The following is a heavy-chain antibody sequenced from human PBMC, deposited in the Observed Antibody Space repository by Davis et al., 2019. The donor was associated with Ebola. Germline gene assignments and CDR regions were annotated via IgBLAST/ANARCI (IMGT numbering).Heavy chain of an antibody. D-gene: IGHD1-26*01. CDR1: GGSFSGYY. J-gene: IGHJ4*02. V-gene: IGHV4-34*09. CDR3: ARTSLGTTTAYFDY. CDR2: IYYSGDT. Sequence: SETLSLTCAVYGGSFSGYYWSWIRQPPGKGLECIGYIYYSGDTYYNPSLKSRVTMSVDTSKNQFSLKLTSVTAADTAVYYCARTSLGTTTAYFDYWGQGSLVTVSS.